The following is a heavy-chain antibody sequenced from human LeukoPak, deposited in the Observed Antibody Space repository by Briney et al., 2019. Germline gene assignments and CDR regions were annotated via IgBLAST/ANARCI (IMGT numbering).Heavy chain of an antibody. CDR2: INHSGST. Sequence: SETLSLTCAVYGGSFSGYYWSWIRQPPGKGLEWIGEINHSGSTNYNPSLKSRVTISVDTSKNQFSLKLSSVTAADTAVYYCARETLGYCSGGSCYSWGQGTLVTVSS. CDR3: ARETLGYCSGGSCYS. J-gene: IGHJ4*02. V-gene: IGHV4-34*01. CDR1: GGSFSGYY. D-gene: IGHD2-15*01.